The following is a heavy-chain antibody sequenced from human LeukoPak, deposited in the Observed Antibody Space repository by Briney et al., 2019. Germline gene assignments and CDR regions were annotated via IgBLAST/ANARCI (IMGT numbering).Heavy chain of an antibody. Sequence: GGSLRLSCAASGFTFNTFWMTWVRQAPGKGLEWVANINHNGTEKYYMDSVGGRFTISRDNAKDSLSLEMKSLSLDDTAVYYCARDGGDLWPLDEWGRGTLVTVSS. CDR2: INHNGTEK. V-gene: IGHV3-7*01. CDR1: GFTFNTFW. CDR3: ARDGGDLWPLDE. D-gene: IGHD3-16*01. J-gene: IGHJ4*02.